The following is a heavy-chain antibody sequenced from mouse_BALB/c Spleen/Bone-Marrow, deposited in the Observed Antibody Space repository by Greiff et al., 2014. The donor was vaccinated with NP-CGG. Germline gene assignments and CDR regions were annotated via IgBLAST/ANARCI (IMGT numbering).Heavy chain of an antibody. Sequence: VHVKQSGAELVKPGASVKLSCTASGFNIKDTYMHWVKQGPEQGLEWIGRIDPANGNTKYDPKFQGKATITADTSSNTAYLQLSSLTSEDTAVYYCARWLLPYGLDYWGQGTSVTVSS. CDR2: IDPANGNT. D-gene: IGHD2-3*01. J-gene: IGHJ4*01. CDR3: ARWLLPYGLDY. CDR1: GFNIKDTY. V-gene: IGHV14-3*02.